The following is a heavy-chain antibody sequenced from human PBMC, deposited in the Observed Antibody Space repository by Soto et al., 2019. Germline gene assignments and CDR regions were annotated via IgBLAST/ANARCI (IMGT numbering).Heavy chain of an antibody. CDR2: VSRSGDNT. Sequence: GRSLRLSFAASGFTFNSYDMNWVRQIPGEGMEWVSAVSRSGDNTYYAESVRGRFTISRDNSKKPLYMKMNRLRAVDTAVYHCAKGLVPAAKTSLNDDWAQGTIVTVSS. D-gene: IGHD2-2*01. J-gene: IGHJ4*02. CDR3: AKGLVPAAKTSLNDD. V-gene: IGHV3-23*01. CDR1: GFTFNSYD.